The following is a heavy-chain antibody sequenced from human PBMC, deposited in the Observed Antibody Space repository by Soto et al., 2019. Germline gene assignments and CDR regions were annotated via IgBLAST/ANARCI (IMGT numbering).Heavy chain of an antibody. D-gene: IGHD2-21*01. Sequence: QITLEESGPTLVKPTQTLTLTCTFSGFSLTTSGAGVGWIRQPPGRALEWLGIIYWDDNNRYNPSLQSRLTLTKDTSKNQAVLTLANMDTVDTGTYYCTHRAIAAAFMDVWGKGTTVTVSP. CDR1: GFSLTTSGAG. CDR2: IYWDDNN. J-gene: IGHJ6*04. CDR3: THRAIAAAFMDV. V-gene: IGHV2-5*02.